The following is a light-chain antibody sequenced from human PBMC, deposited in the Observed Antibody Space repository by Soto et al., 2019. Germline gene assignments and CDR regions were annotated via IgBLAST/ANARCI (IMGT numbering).Light chain of an antibody. CDR2: EVS. CDR3: SSYTSSSTLLYV. V-gene: IGLV2-14*01. CDR1: SSDVDGYNY. Sequence: QSALTQPASVSGSPGQSITISCTGTSSDVDGYNYVSWYQQHPGKAPKLMIYEVSNRPSGVSNRFSGSKSGNTASLTISGLQAEDEADYYCSSYTSSSTLLYVFGTGTKVTVL. J-gene: IGLJ1*01.